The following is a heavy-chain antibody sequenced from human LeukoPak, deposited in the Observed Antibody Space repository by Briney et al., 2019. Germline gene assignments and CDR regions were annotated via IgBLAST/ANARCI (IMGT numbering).Heavy chain of an antibody. J-gene: IGHJ5*02. D-gene: IGHD2/OR15-2a*01. CDR2: ITNDGSST. Sequence: GGSLRLSCAASGLTFSSHWMHWVRQAPGKGLVWVSRITNDGSSTTYADSVKGRFTISRDNAKNMLYLQMNSLRAEDTAVYYCARAARADCTSPTCHSWLAPWGQGTQVTVSS. V-gene: IGHV3-74*01. CDR1: GLTFSSHW. CDR3: ARAARADCTSPTCHSWLAP.